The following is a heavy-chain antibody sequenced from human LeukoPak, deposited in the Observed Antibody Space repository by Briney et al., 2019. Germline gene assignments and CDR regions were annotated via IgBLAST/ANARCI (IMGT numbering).Heavy chain of an antibody. V-gene: IGHV3-23*01. J-gene: IGHJ4*02. CDR3: ARMDMYYFDY. D-gene: IGHD2-8*01. Sequence: PGGSLRLSCAASGFTFSSYAMSWVRQVPGKGLEWVSAISGSGGSTYYADSVKGRFTISRDNSKNTLYLQMNSLRAEDTAVYYCARMDMYYFDYWGQGTLVTVSS. CDR1: GFTFSSYA. CDR2: ISGSGGST.